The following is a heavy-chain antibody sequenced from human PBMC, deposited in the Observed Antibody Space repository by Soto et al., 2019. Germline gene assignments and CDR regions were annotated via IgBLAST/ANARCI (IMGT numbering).Heavy chain of an antibody. CDR1: GGSISSGDYY. V-gene: IGHV4-30-4*01. CDR3: ARETYDYDSSGHFDY. D-gene: IGHD3-22*01. Sequence: NPSETLSLTCTVSGGSISSGDYYWNWIRQPPGKGLEWIGFIYYSGSTYYNPSLKSRITISVDTSKNQFSLKLSSVTAADTAVYFCARETYDYDSSGHFDYWGQGNLVTVSS. J-gene: IGHJ4*02. CDR2: IYYSGST.